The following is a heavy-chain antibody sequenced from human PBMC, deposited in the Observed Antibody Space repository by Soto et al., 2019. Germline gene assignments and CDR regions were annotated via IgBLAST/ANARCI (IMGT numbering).Heavy chain of an antibody. V-gene: IGHV1-46*01. CDR1: GYTFTSYY. CDR3: ARGPQSSSWYARAFDI. CDR2: INPSGGST. Sequence: GASVKVSCKASGYTFTSYYMHWVRQAPGQGLEWMGIINPSGGSTSYAQKFQGRVTMTRDTSTSTVYMELSSLRSEDTAVYYCARGPQSSSWYARAFDIWGQGTMVTVSS. J-gene: IGHJ3*02. D-gene: IGHD6-13*01.